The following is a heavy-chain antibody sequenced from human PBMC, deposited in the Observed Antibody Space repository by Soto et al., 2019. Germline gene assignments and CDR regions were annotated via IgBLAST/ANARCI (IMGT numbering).Heavy chain of an antibody. V-gene: IGHV4-34*01. CDR2: INHSGST. D-gene: IGHD3-3*01. J-gene: IGHJ5*02. Sequence: SETLSLTCAVYGGSFSGYYWSWIRQPPGKGLEWIGEINHSGSTNYNPSLKSRVTISVDTSKNQFSLKLSSVTAADTAVYYCARGQRTIFGSWYNLFDPWGKGTLVIVAS. CDR1: GGSFSGYY. CDR3: ARGQRTIFGSWYNLFDP.